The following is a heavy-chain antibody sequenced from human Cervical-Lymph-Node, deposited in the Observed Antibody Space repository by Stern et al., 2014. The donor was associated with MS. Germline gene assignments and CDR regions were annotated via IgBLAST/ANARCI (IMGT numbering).Heavy chain of an antibody. CDR3: ATSAGFYYAMDV. Sequence: QVQLVQSGAEVKKPGSSVKVSCRTSGGTFSNSAFSWIRQAPGQGLEWMGAIIPIFGTATYAQRFQGRVTISAHESTKTAYMERSSLRSEDTAVYYGATSAGFYYAMDVWGPGTTVAVSS. V-gene: IGHV1-69*12. CDR1: GGTFSNSA. J-gene: IGHJ6*02. D-gene: IGHD3-3*01. CDR2: IIPIFGTA.